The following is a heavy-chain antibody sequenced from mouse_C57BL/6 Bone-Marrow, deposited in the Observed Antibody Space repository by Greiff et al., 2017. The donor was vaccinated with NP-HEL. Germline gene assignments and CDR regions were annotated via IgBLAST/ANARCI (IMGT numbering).Heavy chain of an antibody. J-gene: IGHJ4*01. Sequence: QVQLQQSGAELVRPGTSVKVSCKASGYAFTNYLIEWVKQRPGQGLEWIGVINPGSGGTKYNEKFKSKATLTVDKPSSTAYMQLSSLTSEDSAVYYCERLDYYGSSLYAMDYWGQGTSVTVSS. CDR3: ERLDYYGSSLYAMDY. CDR2: INPGSGGT. V-gene: IGHV1-54*01. D-gene: IGHD1-1*01. CDR1: GYAFTNYL.